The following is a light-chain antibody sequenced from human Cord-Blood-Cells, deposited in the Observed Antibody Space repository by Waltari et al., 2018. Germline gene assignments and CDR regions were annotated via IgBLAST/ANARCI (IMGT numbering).Light chain of an antibody. CDR3: QAWDSSTGV. CDR1: KLGGKS. V-gene: IGLV3-1*01. CDR2: QDS. J-gene: IGLJ3*02. Sequence: SYELPHPPSVSVSPAQTASITCSGDKLGGKSACWYGQKPGQAPGLVIYQDSKRPSGLPERFSGSNTGNTATLTISGTQAMGEADYCCQAWDSSTGVFGGGTKLTVL.